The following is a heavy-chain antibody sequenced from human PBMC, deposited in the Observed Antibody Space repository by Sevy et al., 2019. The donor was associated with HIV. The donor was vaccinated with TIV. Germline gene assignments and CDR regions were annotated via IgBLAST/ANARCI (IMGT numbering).Heavy chain of an antibody. CDR3: AGDRAYSAVDY. CDR1: GFTFSDSW. J-gene: IGHJ4*02. CDR2: INEDGSGL. D-gene: IGHD5-18*01. V-gene: IGHV3-7*01. Sequence: GGSLRLSCVASGFTFSDSWMIWVRQAPGKGLERIAFINEDGSGLGYVDSVRSRFTISRENIKNSLYLQMNNLRAEDTALYFCAGDRAYSAVDYWGQGTLVTVSS.